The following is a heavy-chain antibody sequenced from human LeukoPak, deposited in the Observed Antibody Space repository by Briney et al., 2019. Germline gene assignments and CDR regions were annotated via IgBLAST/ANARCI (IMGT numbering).Heavy chain of an antibody. J-gene: IGHJ4*02. V-gene: IGHV1-18*04. D-gene: IGHD6-19*01. CDR3: ARDEVSGGWYNH. CDR2: INCDSGNT. CDR1: GYTFTSRG. Sequence: ASVKVSCKASGYTFTSRGISWVRQAPGQGLEWMGWINCDSGNTNYAQKFQGRLTMTTDTSTCTAYMELRSLRSDDTAVYYCARDEVSGGWYNHWGQGTLVTVSS.